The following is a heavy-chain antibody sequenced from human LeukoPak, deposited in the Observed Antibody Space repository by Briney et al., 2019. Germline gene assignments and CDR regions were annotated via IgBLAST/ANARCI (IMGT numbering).Heavy chain of an antibody. J-gene: IGHJ6*02. CDR3: ARDGGTAGSSWKEPNYYYYGMDV. V-gene: IGHV3-23*01. D-gene: IGHD6-13*01. CDR2: ISASGGST. Sequence: GGSLRLSCAASGFTFNSYAMSWVRQAPGKGLEWVSIISASGGSTYYADSVKGRFTISRDNSKNTLYLQMNSLRAEDTAVYYCARDGGTAGSSWKEPNYYYYGMDVWGQGTTVTVSS. CDR1: GFTFNSYA.